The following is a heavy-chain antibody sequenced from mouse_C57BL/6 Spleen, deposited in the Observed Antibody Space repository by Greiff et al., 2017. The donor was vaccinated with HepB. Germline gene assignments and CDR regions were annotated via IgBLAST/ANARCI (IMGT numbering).Heavy chain of an antibody. Sequence: VQLQQSGPELVKPGASVKISCKASGYTFTDYYMNWVKQSHGKSLEWIGDINPNNGGTSYNEKFKGKATLTVDKSSSTAYMELRSLTSEDSAVYYCARPYGNYYFDYWGQGTTLTVSS. V-gene: IGHV1-26*01. CDR3: ARPYGNYYFDY. CDR1: GYTFTDYY. D-gene: IGHD2-10*02. J-gene: IGHJ2*01. CDR2: INPNNGGT.